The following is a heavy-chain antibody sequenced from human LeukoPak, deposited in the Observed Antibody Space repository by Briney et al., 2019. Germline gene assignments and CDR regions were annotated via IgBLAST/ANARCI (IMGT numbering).Heavy chain of an antibody. CDR1: GFTFRTSA. V-gene: IGHV3-23*01. Sequence: GGSLRLSCAASGFTFRTSAFSWVRQSPGRGLEWVSTVGTDSDTYYADSVKGRFTISRDNPKNTVYLQMTGLRADDTAVYYCAKKTPGIHPFDSWGQGTLVTVSP. CDR2: VGTDSDT. J-gene: IGHJ4*02. D-gene: IGHD6-13*01. CDR3: AKKTPGIHPFDS.